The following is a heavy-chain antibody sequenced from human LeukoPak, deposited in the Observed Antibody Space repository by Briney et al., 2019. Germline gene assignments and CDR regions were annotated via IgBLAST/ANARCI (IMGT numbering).Heavy chain of an antibody. CDR3: ARKGRYVWGSYRYPQYNWFDP. V-gene: IGHV4-34*01. CDR2: INHSGST. J-gene: IGHJ5*02. D-gene: IGHD3-16*02. Sequence: SETLSLTCAVYGGSFSGYYWSWIRQPPGKGLEWIGEINHSGSTNYNPSLKSRVTISVDTSKNQFSLKLSSVTAADTAVYYCARKGRYVWGSYRYPQYNWFDPWGQGTLVTVSS. CDR1: GGSFSGYY.